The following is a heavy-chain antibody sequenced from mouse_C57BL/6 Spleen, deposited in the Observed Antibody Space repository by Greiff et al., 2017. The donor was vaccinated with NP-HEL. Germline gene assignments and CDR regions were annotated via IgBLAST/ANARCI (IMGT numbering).Heavy chain of an antibody. CDR2: ISSGGSYT. D-gene: IGHD1-1*01. Sequence: EVQLVESGGDLVKPGGSLKLSCAASGFTFSSYGMSWVRQTPDKRLEWVATISSGGSYTYYPDSVKGRFTISRDNAKNTLYLQMSSLKSEDTAMYYCARYYGSSSAWFAYWGQGTLVTVSA. J-gene: IGHJ3*01. CDR3: ARYYGSSSAWFAY. V-gene: IGHV5-6*01. CDR1: GFTFSSYG.